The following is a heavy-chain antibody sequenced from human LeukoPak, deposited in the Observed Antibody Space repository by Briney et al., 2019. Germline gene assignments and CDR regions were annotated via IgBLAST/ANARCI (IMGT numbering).Heavy chain of an antibody. CDR3: ARACVTSTNCQTYYYYMDV. Sequence: PSETLSLTCTVSGGSISNYYWSWIRQPPGKGLEWIGYIYYTGSTNYNPSLKSRVTISVDTSKNQFSLKLSSVTAADTAVYYRARACVTSTNCQTYYYYMDVWAKGTTVTVSS. V-gene: IGHV4-59*01. D-gene: IGHD2-2*01. CDR1: GGSISNYY. J-gene: IGHJ6*03. CDR2: IYYTGST.